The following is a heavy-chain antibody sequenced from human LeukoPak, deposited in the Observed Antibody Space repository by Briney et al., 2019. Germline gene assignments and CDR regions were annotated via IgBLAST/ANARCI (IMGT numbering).Heavy chain of an antibody. CDR3: ARGGLLREDYGGNLWDY. Sequence: PSETLSLTCTVSGGFISSGGYYWSWIRQPPGKGLEWIGYIYHSGSTYYNPSLKSRVTISVDRSKNQFSLKLSSVTAADTAVYYCARGGLLREDYGGNLWDYWGQGTLVTVSS. V-gene: IGHV4-30-2*01. D-gene: IGHD4-23*01. CDR1: GGFISSGGYY. J-gene: IGHJ4*02. CDR2: IYHSGST.